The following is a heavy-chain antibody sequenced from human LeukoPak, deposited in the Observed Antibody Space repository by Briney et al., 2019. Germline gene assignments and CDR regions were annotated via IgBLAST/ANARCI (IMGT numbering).Heavy chain of an antibody. V-gene: IGHV4-4*07. Sequence: SETLSLTCTVSGGSISSYYWSWIRQPPGKGLEWIGRIYTSGSTNYNPSLKSRVTMSVDTSKNQFSLKLTSVTAADTAVYYCARQPDSTGNSDYWGQGTLVTVSS. CDR3: ARQPDSTGNSDY. CDR2: IYTSGST. D-gene: IGHD3-22*01. J-gene: IGHJ4*02. CDR1: GGSISSYY.